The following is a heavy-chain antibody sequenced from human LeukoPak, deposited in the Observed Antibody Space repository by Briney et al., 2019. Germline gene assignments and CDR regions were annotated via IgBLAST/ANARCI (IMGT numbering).Heavy chain of an antibody. V-gene: IGHV3-7*01. D-gene: IGHD2-2*01. Sequence: GGSLRLSCSASGFTFSTYWMGWVRQAPGKGLEWVANMRRDGNEIYYLDSVRGRFTISRDNAKNSLYLQMNSLRAEDTAVYYCARGRYSSRSGGYYFDIWGQGTLVTVSS. CDR3: ARGRYSSRSGGYYFDI. CDR2: MRRDGNEI. J-gene: IGHJ4*02. CDR1: GFTFSTYW.